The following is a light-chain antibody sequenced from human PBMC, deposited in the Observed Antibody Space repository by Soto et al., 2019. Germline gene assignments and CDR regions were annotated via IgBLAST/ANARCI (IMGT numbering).Light chain of an antibody. CDR2: GAS. Sequence: ELVLTQSPATLSLSPGERATLSCRASQSVSSYLAWYQQKPGQAPRLLIYGASSRATGIPDRFSGSGSGTDFTLTISRLEPEDFAVYYCQQYGSSLLTFGGGTKVDIK. V-gene: IGKV3-20*01. CDR1: QSVSSY. J-gene: IGKJ4*01. CDR3: QQYGSSLLT.